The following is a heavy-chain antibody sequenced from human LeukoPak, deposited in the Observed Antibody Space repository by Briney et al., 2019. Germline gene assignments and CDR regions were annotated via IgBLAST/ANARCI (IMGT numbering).Heavy chain of an antibody. CDR3: ASSIGDPTVPNWFDP. V-gene: IGHV1-2*02. D-gene: IGHD4-17*01. J-gene: IGHJ5*02. CDR2: INPNSGGT. CDR1: GYTFTSYD. Sequence: ASVKVPCKASGYTFTSYDINWVRQATGQGLEWMGWINPNSGGTNYAQKFQGRVTMTRDTSISTAYMELSRLRSGGTAVYYCASSIGDPTVPNWFDPWGQGTLVTVSS.